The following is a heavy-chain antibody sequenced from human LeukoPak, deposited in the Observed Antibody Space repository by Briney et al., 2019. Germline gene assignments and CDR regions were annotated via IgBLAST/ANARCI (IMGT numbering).Heavy chain of an antibody. J-gene: IGHJ4*02. D-gene: IGHD1-1*01. Sequence: SETLSLTCTVSGGSISSYYWSWIRQPPGKGLEWIGRIYVSGSTNYNPSLESRVTMSVDTSKNQFSLKLSSVTAADTAVYYCARENRTDSRYFDYWGQGTLVTVSS. V-gene: IGHV4-4*07. CDR1: GGSISSYY. CDR2: IYVSGST. CDR3: ARENRTDSRYFDY.